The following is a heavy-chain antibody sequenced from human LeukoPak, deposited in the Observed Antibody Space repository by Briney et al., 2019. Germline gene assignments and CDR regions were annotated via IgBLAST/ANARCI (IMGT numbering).Heavy chain of an antibody. V-gene: IGHV1-46*01. Sequence: GASVKVSCKASGYTFTSYYMHWVRQAPGQGLEWMGIINPSGGSTSYAQKFQGRVTMTRDMSTSTVYMELSSLRSEDTAVYYCAREAIPVDYGDYGHDRPYKNDAFDIWGQGTMVTVSS. CDR3: AREAIPVDYGDYGHDRPYKNDAFDI. CDR1: GYTFTSYY. J-gene: IGHJ3*02. D-gene: IGHD4-17*01. CDR2: INPSGGST.